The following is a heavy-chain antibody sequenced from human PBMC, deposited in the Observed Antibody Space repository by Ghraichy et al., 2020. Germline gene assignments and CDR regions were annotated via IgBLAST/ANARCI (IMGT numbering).Heavy chain of an antibody. CDR3: ARRGLYYDSSGKAPGGGMDV. CDR2: IYPGDSDT. CDR1: GYSFTSYW. Sequence: GESLNISCKGSGYSFTSYWIGWVRQMPGKGLEWMGIIYPGDSDTRYSPSFQGQVTISADKSISTAYLQWSSLKASDTAMYYCARRGLYYDSSGKAPGGGMDVWGQGTTVTVSS. J-gene: IGHJ6*02. V-gene: IGHV5-51*01. D-gene: IGHD3-22*01.